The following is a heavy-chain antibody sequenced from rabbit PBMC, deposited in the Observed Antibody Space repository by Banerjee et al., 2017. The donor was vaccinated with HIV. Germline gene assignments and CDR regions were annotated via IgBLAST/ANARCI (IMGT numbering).Heavy chain of an antibody. J-gene: IGHJ4*01. CDR1: GFDFSSYY. V-gene: IGHV1S7*01. CDR2: IDPVFSNT. D-gene: IGHD4-1*01. Sequence: QLVESGGGLVQPGGSLKLSCKASGFDFSSYYMSWVRQAPGKGLEWIGYIDPVFSNTYYANWVSGRFTISSHNAQNTLYLQLNGLTVADTATYFCVRGGSAWGTWYFKLWGPGTLVTVS. CDR3: VRGGSAWGTWYFKL.